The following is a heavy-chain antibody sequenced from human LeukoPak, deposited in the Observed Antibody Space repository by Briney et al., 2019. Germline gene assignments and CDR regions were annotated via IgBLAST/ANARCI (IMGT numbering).Heavy chain of an antibody. D-gene: IGHD2-15*01. Sequence: GGSLRLSCAASGFTVSNNYMSWVRQAPGKGLEWVSAISGSGGSTYYADSVKGRFTISRDNSKNTLYLQMNSLRAEDTAVYYCARWYPTPTDAFDIWGQGTMVTVSS. CDR3: ARWYPTPTDAFDI. V-gene: IGHV3-66*01. J-gene: IGHJ3*02. CDR2: ISGSGGST. CDR1: GFTVSNNY.